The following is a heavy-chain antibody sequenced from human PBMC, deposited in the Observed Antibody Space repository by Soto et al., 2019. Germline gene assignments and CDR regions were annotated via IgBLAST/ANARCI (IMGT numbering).Heavy chain of an antibody. Sequence: QVQLVQSGAELKKPGSSVKVSCKASGDTFSFYTINWVRQAPGLGLEWMGRVNPILSMSNYAQQFQRRVTMTADKSTSTALMELRTLRSEDTAFYYCATSYGSGYRAFDYWGQGALVTVSS. CDR1: GDTFSFYT. CDR2: VNPILSMS. V-gene: IGHV1-69*02. J-gene: IGHJ4*02. CDR3: ATSYGSGYRAFDY. D-gene: IGHD3-10*01.